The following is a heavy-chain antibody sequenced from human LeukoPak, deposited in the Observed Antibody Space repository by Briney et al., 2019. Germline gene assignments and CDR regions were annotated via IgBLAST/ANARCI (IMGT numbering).Heavy chain of an antibody. CDR1: GASVSSIGYS. V-gene: IGHV4-30-2*01. Sequence: SETLSLTCGVSGASVSSIGYSWSWIRQPPGRGLEWIGYIYQSGSTSYNPSLQSRVTISIDRSKNQFSLNLSSVTAADTAVYYCARGPWGTSRGGDYWGQGTLVTVSS. J-gene: IGHJ4*02. CDR3: ARGPWGTSRGGDY. D-gene: IGHD2-2*01. CDR2: IYQSGST.